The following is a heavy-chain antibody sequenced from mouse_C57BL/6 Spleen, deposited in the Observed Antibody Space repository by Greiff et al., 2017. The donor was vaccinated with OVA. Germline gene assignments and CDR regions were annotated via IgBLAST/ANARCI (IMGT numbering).Heavy chain of an antibody. CDR2: ISYDGSN. D-gene: IGHD2-5*01. Sequence: VQLQQSGPGLVKPSQSLSLTCSVTGYSITSGYYWNWIRQFPGNKLEWMGYISYDGSNNYNPSLKNRISITRDTSKNQFFLKLNSVTTEDTATYYCARAAYSNYEGDYAMDYWGQGTSVTVSS. V-gene: IGHV3-6*01. J-gene: IGHJ4*01. CDR3: ARAAYSNYEGDYAMDY. CDR1: GYSITSGYY.